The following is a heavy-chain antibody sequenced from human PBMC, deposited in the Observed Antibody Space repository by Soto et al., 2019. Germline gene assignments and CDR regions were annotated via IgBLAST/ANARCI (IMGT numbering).Heavy chain of an antibody. Sequence: ASVKVSCKASGGTFSSYAISWVRQAPGQGLEWMGGIIPIFGTANYAQKFQGRVTITADESTSTAYMELSSLRSEDTAVYYCARGTGYSYGLHYWGQGTLVTVSS. J-gene: IGHJ4*02. CDR3: ARGTGYSYGLHY. CDR2: IIPIFGTA. CDR1: GGTFSSYA. V-gene: IGHV1-69*13. D-gene: IGHD5-18*01.